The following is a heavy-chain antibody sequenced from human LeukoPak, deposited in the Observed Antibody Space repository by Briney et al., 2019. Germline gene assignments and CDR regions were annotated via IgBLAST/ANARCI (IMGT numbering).Heavy chain of an antibody. V-gene: IGHV3-7*01. CDR3: AGGSGWLIDY. D-gene: IGHD6-19*01. CDR2: IKQEGSEK. Sequence: GGSLRPSCAASGFIFSSYWMNWVRQAPGKGLEWVANIKQEGSEKYYVDSVKGRFTISRDNAKNSLYLQMDSLRAEDTAVYYCAGGSGWLIDYWGQGTLVTVSS. CDR1: GFIFSSYW. J-gene: IGHJ4*02.